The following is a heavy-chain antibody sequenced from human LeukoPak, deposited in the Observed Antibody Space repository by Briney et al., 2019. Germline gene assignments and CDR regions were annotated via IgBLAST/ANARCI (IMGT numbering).Heavy chain of an antibody. Sequence: GGSLRLSCAASGFTFSSYGMHWVRQAPGKGLEWVAVIWYDGSNKYYADSVKGRFTIYRDNSKNTLYLQMNSLRAEDTAVYYCAKDNSLWFGVSRAFDIWGQGTMVTVSS. CDR2: IWYDGSNK. CDR1: GFTFSSYG. D-gene: IGHD3-10*01. CDR3: AKDNSLWFGVSRAFDI. V-gene: IGHV3-33*06. J-gene: IGHJ3*02.